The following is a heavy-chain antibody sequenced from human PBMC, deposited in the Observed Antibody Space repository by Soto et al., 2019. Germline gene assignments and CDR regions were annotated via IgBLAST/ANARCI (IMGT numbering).Heavy chain of an antibody. CDR1: GFTFSTYA. D-gene: IGHD2-15*01. CDR3: ANDYGGYRNLPLFQH. J-gene: IGHJ1*01. CDR2: ISESGGNT. Sequence: GGSLRLSCAASGFTFSTYAMSWVRQAPGKGLEWVSSISESGGNTWYVDSVKGRFTIFRDNSENTLHLQMNALRAEDTAVYYCANDYGGYRNLPLFQHWGQGT. V-gene: IGHV3-23*01.